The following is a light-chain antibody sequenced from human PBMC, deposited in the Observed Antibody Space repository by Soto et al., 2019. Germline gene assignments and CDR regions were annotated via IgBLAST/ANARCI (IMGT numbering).Light chain of an antibody. CDR3: QQYNNWPPLT. J-gene: IGKJ4*01. CDR2: GAS. V-gene: IGKV3-15*01. Sequence: EIVMTQSPATLSVPPGERAILSCRASKSVSNNLAWYQQKPGQAPRLLIYGASTRATGIPARFSGSGSGTEFTLSISSLQSDDFASYYCQQYNNWPPLTFGGGTKVEIK. CDR1: KSVSNN.